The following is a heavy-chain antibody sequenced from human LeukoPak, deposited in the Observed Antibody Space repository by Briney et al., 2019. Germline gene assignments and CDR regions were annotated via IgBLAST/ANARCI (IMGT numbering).Heavy chain of an antibody. CDR1: GFTFSSCE. CDR2: ISSSGSTI. V-gene: IGHV3-48*03. J-gene: IGHJ4*02. Sequence: PGGSLRLSCAASGFTFSSCEMNWVRQAPGKGLEWVSYISSSGSTINYAASVKGRFTISRDNAKNSLYLQMNSLRAEDTAVYYCTGREWELLLDYWGQGTLVTVSS. D-gene: IGHD1-26*01. CDR3: TGREWELLLDY.